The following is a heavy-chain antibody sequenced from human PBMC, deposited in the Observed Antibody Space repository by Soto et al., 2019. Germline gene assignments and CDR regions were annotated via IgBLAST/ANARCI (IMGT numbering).Heavy chain of an antibody. V-gene: IGHV3-23*01. CDR2: ISGSGGST. CDR1: GFTFSSYA. Sequence: EVQLLESGGGLVQPGGSLRLSCAVSGFTFSSYAMSWVRRAPGKGLEWVSAISGSGGSTYYADSVKGRFTISRDNSKNTLYLQMNSLRAEDTAVYYCAKGGDYGSGLFDPWGQGTLVTVSS. J-gene: IGHJ5*02. D-gene: IGHD3-10*01. CDR3: AKGGDYGSGLFDP.